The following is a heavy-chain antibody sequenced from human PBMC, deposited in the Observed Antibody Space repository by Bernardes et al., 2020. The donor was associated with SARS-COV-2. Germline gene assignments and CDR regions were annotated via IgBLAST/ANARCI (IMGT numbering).Heavy chain of an antibody. CDR1: GYTFTSYG. CDR2: ISAYNGNT. J-gene: IGHJ5*02. Sequence: ASVKVSCKASGYTFTSYGISWVRQAPGQGLEWMGWISAYNGNTNYAQKLQGRVTMTTDTSTSTAYMELRSLRSDDTAVYYCARALNYYDSSGYYALNWFDPWGQENLVTVSS. D-gene: IGHD3-22*01. V-gene: IGHV1-18*01. CDR3: ARALNYYDSSGYYALNWFDP.